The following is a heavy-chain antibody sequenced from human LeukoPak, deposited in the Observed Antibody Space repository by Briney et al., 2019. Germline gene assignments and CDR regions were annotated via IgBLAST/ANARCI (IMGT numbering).Heavy chain of an antibody. CDR3: AKDAYGGATFFYYMDV. CDR1: GFTFDDYA. CDR2: ISWNSGNI. J-gene: IGHJ6*03. D-gene: IGHD2/OR15-2a*01. Sequence: GGSLRLSCAGSGFTFDDYAMHWVRQTPEKGLEWVSGISWNSGNIAYADFVGGRFTISRDNAKNSLSLQMNSLSDEDTAVYYCAKDAYGGATFFYYMDVWGKGTTVTVSS. V-gene: IGHV3-9*01.